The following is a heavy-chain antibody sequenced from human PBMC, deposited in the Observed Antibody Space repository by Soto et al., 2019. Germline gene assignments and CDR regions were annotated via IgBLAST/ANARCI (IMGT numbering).Heavy chain of an antibody. Sequence: SVKVSCKASGGTFSSYAISWVRQAPGQGLEWMGGIIPIFGTANYAQKFQGRVTITADESTSTAYMELSSLRSEDTAVYYCARDSTAVAGTYYYYYGMDVWGQGTTVTVSS. CDR2: IIPIFGTA. D-gene: IGHD6-19*01. CDR3: ARDSTAVAGTYYYYYGMDV. CDR1: GGTFSSYA. J-gene: IGHJ6*02. V-gene: IGHV1-69*13.